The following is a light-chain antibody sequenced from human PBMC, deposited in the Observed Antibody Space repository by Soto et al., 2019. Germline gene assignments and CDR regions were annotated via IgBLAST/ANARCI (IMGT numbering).Light chain of an antibody. CDR1: SRDVGGYNS. CDR3: SSYTTGGSYV. V-gene: IGLV2-14*01. J-gene: IGLJ1*01. CDR2: DVS. Sequence: QSVLTQPASVSGSPGLSIAISCTGTSRDVGGYNSVSWYQQQPGKVPKLMIYDVSNRPSGVSNRLSGSKSGNTASLTISGLQAEDEGDYYCSSYTTGGSYVFGTGTKLTVL.